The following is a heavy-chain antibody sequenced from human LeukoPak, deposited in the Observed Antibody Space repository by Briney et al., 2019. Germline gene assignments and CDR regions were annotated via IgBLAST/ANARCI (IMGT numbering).Heavy chain of an antibody. J-gene: IGHJ4*02. Sequence: SETLSLTCTVSGGSISSYYWSWIRQPPGKGLDWIGNIYYSGNTKYNPSLKSRVTLSVDTSKNLFSLKLSSVTAADTAVYYCAGQGLRLGESLDYWGQGTLVTVSS. CDR3: AGQGLRLGESLDY. CDR1: GGSISSYY. D-gene: IGHD3-16*01. CDR2: IYYSGNT. V-gene: IGHV4-59*08.